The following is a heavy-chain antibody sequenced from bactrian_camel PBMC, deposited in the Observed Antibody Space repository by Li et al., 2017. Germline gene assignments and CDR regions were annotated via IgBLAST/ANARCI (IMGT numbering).Heavy chain of an antibody. CDR1: GFTFRNYD. Sequence: QLVESGGDSVQPGGSLRLSCAASGFTFRNYDMIWVRQALGKGLEWVSGIYSGGVVTSYSDSVKGRFTISRDSAKNTLALQMNSLKTEDTGVYYCATDDPRLIACGSSCRPYWGQGTQVTVS. CDR3: ATDDPRLIACGSSCRPY. CDR2: IYSGGVVT. V-gene: IGHV3S40*01. J-gene: IGHJ4*01. D-gene: IGHD2*01.